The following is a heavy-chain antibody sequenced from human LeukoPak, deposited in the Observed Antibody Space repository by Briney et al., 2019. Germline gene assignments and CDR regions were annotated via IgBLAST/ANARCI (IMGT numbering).Heavy chain of an antibody. V-gene: IGHV3-23*01. CDR3: ATPGRLPAWQYSSSDGPLDY. J-gene: IGHJ4*02. D-gene: IGHD6-6*01. Sequence: GGSLRLSCEASGLTFSTRPMCWVRQAPGKGLEWVSGISSSGGTTYYAESVKGRFTISRDNSKNTLYLQMNSLRVEDTAVYYCATPGRLPAWQYSSSDGPLDYWGQGTLVTVSS. CDR1: GLTFSTRP. CDR2: ISSSGGTT.